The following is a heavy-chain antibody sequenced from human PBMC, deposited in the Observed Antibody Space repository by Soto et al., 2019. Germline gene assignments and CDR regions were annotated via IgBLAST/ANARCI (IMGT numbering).Heavy chain of an antibody. J-gene: IGHJ6*02. V-gene: IGHV3-30*18. CDR3: AKDRNPYYYAMDV. CDR1: GLTFSSCG. Sequence: GGSLRLSCAASGLTFSSCGMHWVRQAPGKGLEWLAVISHDGSNKFFTDSVKGRFTISRDNSKNTLYLQMNSLRAEDTAVYYCAKDRNPYYYAMDVWGQGTTVTVSS. CDR2: ISHDGSNK.